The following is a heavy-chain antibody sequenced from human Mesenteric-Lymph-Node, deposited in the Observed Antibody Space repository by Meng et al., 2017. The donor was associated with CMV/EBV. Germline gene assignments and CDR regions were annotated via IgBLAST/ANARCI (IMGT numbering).Heavy chain of an antibody. V-gene: IGHV1-69*05. CDR2: IIPIFGTA. J-gene: IGHJ6*02. D-gene: IGHD1-26*01. CDR1: GGTFSSYA. CDR3: ARGEGYYYGMDV. Sequence: SVKVSCKASGGTFSSYAISWVRQAPGQGLEWMGGIIPIFGTANYAQKFQGRVTITTDESTSTAYMELSSLRSEDTAVYYCARGEGYYYGMDVWGQGTTVTVSS.